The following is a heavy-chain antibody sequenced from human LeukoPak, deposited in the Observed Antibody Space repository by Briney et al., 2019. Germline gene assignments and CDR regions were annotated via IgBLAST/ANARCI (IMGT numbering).Heavy chain of an antibody. Sequence: AGGSLRLSCAASAFSFNKYAMHWVRQPPGMGLEWVAFISYDGGDKYYADSVKGRFTISRDNSKNTLYLQMNSLRAEDTAVYYCARDLSYSHDYSYRRGQGTLVTVSS. CDR1: AFSFNKYA. J-gene: IGHJ4*02. V-gene: IGHV3-33*01. CDR2: ISYDGGDK. CDR3: ARDLSYSHDYSYR. D-gene: IGHD4-11*01.